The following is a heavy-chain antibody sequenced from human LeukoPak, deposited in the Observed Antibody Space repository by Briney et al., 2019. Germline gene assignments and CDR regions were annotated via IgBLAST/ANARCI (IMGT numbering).Heavy chain of an antibody. CDR1: GYTFTSYA. CDR2: INAGNGNT. D-gene: IGHD3-10*01. V-gene: IGHV1-3*01. J-gene: IGHJ5*02. CDR3: ATGNAVSYYNGGWFDP. Sequence: ASVKVSCKASGYTFTSYAMHWARQAPGQRLEWMGWINAGNGNTKYSQKFQGRVTMTEDTSTDTAYMELSSLRSEDTAVYYCATGNAVSYYNGGWFDPWGQGTLVTVSS.